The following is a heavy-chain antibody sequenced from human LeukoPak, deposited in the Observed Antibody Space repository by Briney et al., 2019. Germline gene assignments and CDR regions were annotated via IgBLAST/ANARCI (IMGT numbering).Heavy chain of an antibody. CDR3: RLSYYYDSSGYYGGDPFDY. CDR1: GYSISSGYY. CDR2: IYHSGST. J-gene: IGHJ4*02. V-gene: IGHV4-38-2*02. Sequence: SETLSLTCTVSGYSISSGYYWGWIRPPPGKGLEWIGIIYHSGSTYYNPSLKSRVTISVDTSKNQFSLKLSSVTAADTAVYYCRLSYYYDSSGYYGGDPFDYWGQGTLVTVSS. D-gene: IGHD3-22*01.